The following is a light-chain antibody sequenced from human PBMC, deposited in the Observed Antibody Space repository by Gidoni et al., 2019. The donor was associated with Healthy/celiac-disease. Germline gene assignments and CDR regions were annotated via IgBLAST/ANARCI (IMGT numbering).Light chain of an antibody. V-gene: IGLV2-14*03. J-gene: IGLJ3*02. CDR1: SSDVGGYNY. Sequence: QSALTQPASVSGSPGQSITTSCTGTSSDVGGYNYVSWYQQHPGKAPKLMIYDVGNRPSGVSNRFSGSKSGNTASLTISGLQAEDEADYYCISYTSSSTLAVFGGGTKLTVL. CDR2: DVG. CDR3: ISYTSSSTLAV.